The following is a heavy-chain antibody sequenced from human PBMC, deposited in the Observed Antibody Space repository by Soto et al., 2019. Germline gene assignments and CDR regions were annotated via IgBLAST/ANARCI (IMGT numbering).Heavy chain of an antibody. J-gene: IGHJ4*02. CDR2: ISYDGSKK. CDR3: ARDPGGFFDY. CDR1: GFTFSSYA. V-gene: IGHV3-30-3*01. Sequence: QVQLVESGGGVVQPGRSLRLSCAASGFTFSSYAMHWVRQAPGKGLEWVAVISYDGSKKYYADSVKGRFTISRDNSKNSLYLQMNSLRAEDTSGYHCARDPGGFFDYWGQRTRVTVSS. D-gene: IGHD3-10*01.